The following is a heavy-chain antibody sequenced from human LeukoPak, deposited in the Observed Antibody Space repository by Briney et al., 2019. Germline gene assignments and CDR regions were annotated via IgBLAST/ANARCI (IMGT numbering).Heavy chain of an antibody. J-gene: IGHJ4*02. Sequence: ASVKVSCKAYGDIFASHHIHWVRQAPGQGLEWMGTINPSGGSTTYAQKFQGRVTLSSDTSTTTVFLELSSLRSEDTGVYYCAKVVVDTNGWFHYDYWGQGTLVTVSS. V-gene: IGHV1-46*01. CDR3: AKVVVDTNGWFHYDY. CDR1: GDIFASHH. D-gene: IGHD6-19*01. CDR2: INPSGGST.